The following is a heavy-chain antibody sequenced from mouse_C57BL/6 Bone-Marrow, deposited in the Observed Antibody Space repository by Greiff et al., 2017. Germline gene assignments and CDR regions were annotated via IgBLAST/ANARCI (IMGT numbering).Heavy chain of an antibody. CDR2: ISYDGSN. J-gene: IGHJ4*01. CDR1: GYSITSGYY. Sequence: EVHLVESGPGLVKPSQSLSLTCSVTGYSITSGYYWNWIRQFPGNKLEWMGYISYDGSNNYNPSLKNRISITRDTSKNQFFLKLNSVTTEDTATYYCAREEGKLAHYAMDYWGQGTSVTVSS. CDR3: AREEGKLAHYAMDY. D-gene: IGHD4-1*01. V-gene: IGHV3-6*01.